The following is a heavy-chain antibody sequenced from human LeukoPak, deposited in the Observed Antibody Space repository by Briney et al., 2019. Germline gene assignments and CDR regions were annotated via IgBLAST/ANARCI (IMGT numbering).Heavy chain of an antibody. V-gene: IGHV3-23*01. Sequence: PGGSLRLSCAASGFTFSSYAMSWVRQAPGRGLEWVSVIDSSDGGTYYAVSVKGRFTISRDNCKDNLYLQMNSLRAEDTDVYYCSNAIHSKGVALPFDYWGQGTLVTVSS. CDR1: GFTFSSYA. J-gene: IGHJ4*02. D-gene: IGHD6-19*01. CDR2: IDSSDGGT. CDR3: SNAIHSKGVALPFDY.